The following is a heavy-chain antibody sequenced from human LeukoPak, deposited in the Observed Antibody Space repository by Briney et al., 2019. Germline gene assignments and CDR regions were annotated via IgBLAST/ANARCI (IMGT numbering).Heavy chain of an antibody. V-gene: IGHV3-23*01. CDR1: AFTFSSYA. CDR2: ISGRGGST. CDR3: AKDYYDSSDYPLHFDY. D-gene: IGHD3-22*01. Sequence: GESLRLACAASAFTFSSYAMSWVRQAPGKGLEWVSTISGRGGSTYYADSVKGRFTISRDNSKNTLYLQMNSLRAEDTAVYYCAKDYYDSSDYPLHFDYWGQGTLVTVSS. J-gene: IGHJ4*02.